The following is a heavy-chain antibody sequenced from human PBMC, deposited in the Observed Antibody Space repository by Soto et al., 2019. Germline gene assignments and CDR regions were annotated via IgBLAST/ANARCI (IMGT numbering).Heavy chain of an antibody. CDR3: ASGYDPYYFDY. CDR1: GGSISSYY. Sequence: SETLSLTCTVSGGSISSYYWSWIRQPPGKGLEWIGYIYYSGSTNYNPSLKSRVTISVDTSKNQFSLKLSSVTAADTAVYYCASGYDPYYFDYWGQGTLVTVSS. J-gene: IGHJ4*02. V-gene: IGHV4-59*01. CDR2: IYYSGST. D-gene: IGHD5-12*01.